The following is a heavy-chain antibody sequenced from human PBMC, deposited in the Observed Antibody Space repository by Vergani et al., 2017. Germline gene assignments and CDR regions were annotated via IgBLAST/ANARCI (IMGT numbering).Heavy chain of an antibody. CDR1: GFTFSSYS. CDR3: ARDPEPYYDSSGYTWRAFDI. Sequence: EVQLVESGGGLVQPGGSLRLSCAASGFTFSSYSMNWVRQAPGKGLEWVSYISSSSSTIDYTDSVKGRFTISRDNAKNSLYLQMNSLRAEDTAVYYCARDPEPYYDSSGYTWRAFDIGGQGTMVTVSS. D-gene: IGHD3-22*01. J-gene: IGHJ3*02. CDR2: ISSSSSTI. V-gene: IGHV3-48*01.